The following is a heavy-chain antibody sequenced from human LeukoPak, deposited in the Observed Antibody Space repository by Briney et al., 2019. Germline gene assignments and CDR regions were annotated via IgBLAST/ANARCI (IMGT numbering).Heavy chain of an antibody. Sequence: SVKVSCKASGGTFSSYAISWVRQAPGQGLEWMGGIIPIFGTANYAQKFQGRVTITADESTSTAYMELRSLRSDDTAVYYCARDQGVSSGVLPSDWGQGTLVTVSS. V-gene: IGHV1-69*13. CDR1: GGTFSSYA. D-gene: IGHD2/OR15-2a*01. CDR2: IIPIFGTA. CDR3: ARDQGVSSGVLPSD. J-gene: IGHJ4*02.